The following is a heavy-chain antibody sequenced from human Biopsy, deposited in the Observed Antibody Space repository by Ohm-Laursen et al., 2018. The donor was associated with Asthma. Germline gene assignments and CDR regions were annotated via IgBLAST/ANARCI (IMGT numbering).Heavy chain of an antibody. Sequence: SDTLSLTCTVSGGSVSTGSYHWSWIRQPPGKGLEWIGYVFYGGATNYNPSLKSRVTISVDTSKNQFFLRLSSVTAADTAVYCCARGVVYGGDSYAEYFQHWGQGTLVTVSS. D-gene: IGHD4-23*01. CDR1: GGSVSTGSYH. CDR2: VFYGGAT. J-gene: IGHJ1*01. CDR3: ARGVVYGGDSYAEYFQH. V-gene: IGHV4-61*01.